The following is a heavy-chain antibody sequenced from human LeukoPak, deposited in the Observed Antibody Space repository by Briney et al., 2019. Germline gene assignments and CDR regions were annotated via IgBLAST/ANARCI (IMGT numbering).Heavy chain of an antibody. CDR2: INTNTGNP. CDR1: GYTFTSYA. D-gene: IGHD5-24*01. CDR3: ARVWMATPTELFDP. J-gene: IGHJ5*02. V-gene: IGHV7-4-1*02. Sequence: ASVKVSCKASGYTFTSYAMNWVRQAPGQGLEWMGWINTNTGNPTYAQGFTGRFVFSLDTSVSTAYLQISSLKAEDTAVYYCARVWMATPTELFDPWGQGTLVTVSS.